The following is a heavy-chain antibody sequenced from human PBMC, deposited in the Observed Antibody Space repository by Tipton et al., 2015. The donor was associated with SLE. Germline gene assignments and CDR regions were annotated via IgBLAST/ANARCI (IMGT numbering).Heavy chain of an antibody. Sequence: TLSLTCTVSDDSITTDYWTWIRQPPGKGLEWIAYCHSSGTTDSNPSFMSRLTLSVQTSANQFFLNLTSVTAADTAVYFCGRVVYDYVGGGYRYLDYWGQGTQVTVSS. D-gene: IGHD3-16*02. CDR1: DDSITTDY. V-gene: IGHV4-59*12. CDR2: CHSSGTT. J-gene: IGHJ4*02. CDR3: GRVVYDYVGGGYRYLDY.